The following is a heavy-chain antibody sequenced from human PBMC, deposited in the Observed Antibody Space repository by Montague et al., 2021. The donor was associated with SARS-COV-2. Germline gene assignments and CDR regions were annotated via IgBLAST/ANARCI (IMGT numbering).Heavy chain of an antibody. J-gene: IGHJ6*02. V-gene: IGHV4-61*02. CDR1: GGSISSGSYY. D-gene: IGHD3-10*01. CDR2: IYTSGST. CDR3: ARVGVGTMVRGVIPAYYYYGMDV. Sequence: TLSLTCTVSGGSISSGSYYWSWIRQLAGKGLEWIGRIYTSGSTNYNPSLKSRVTISVGTSKNQFSLKLTSVTAADTAVYYCARVGVGTMVRGVIPAYYYYGMDVWGQGTTVTVSS.